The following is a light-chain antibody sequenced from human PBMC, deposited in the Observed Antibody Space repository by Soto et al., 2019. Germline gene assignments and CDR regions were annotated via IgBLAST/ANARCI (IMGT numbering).Light chain of an antibody. V-gene: IGKV1-8*01. CDR2: AAS. CDR1: QGISSY. CDR3: QQYYSYPLT. J-gene: IGKJ3*01. Sequence: AIRMTQSPSSFSASTGDRVTVTCRASQGISSYLAWYQQKPGKAPKLLIYAASTLQSGVPSRFSGSGSGTDYTLTISSLQSEDFATYHCQQYYSYPLTFGPGTKVDIK.